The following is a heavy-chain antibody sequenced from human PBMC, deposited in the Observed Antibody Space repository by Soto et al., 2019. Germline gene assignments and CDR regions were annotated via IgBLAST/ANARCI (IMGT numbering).Heavy chain of an antibody. CDR2: MNPNSGNT. Sequence: GASVKVSCKASGYTFTSYDINWVRQATGQGLEWMGWMNPNSGNTGYAQKFQGRFTMTRNTSISTAYMELSSLRSEDTAVYYCARGGSSGYYYADPFDYWGQGTLVTVYS. J-gene: IGHJ4*02. CDR1: GYTFTSYD. CDR3: ARGGSSGYYYADPFDY. D-gene: IGHD3-22*01. V-gene: IGHV1-8*01.